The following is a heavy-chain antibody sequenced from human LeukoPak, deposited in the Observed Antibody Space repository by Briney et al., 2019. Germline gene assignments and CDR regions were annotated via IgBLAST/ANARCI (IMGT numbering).Heavy chain of an antibody. CDR1: GFTFNTYE. J-gene: IGHJ3*01. CDR2: ISSSGDTI. CDR3: ARDEYCSGGSCYSAGAFDF. V-gene: IGHV3-48*03. Sequence: PGGSLRLSCAASGFTFNTYEMNWVRQAPGKGLEWLSYISSSGDTIYYADSVKGRFTISTDNAKNSLYLHMNSLRAEDTAVYYCARDEYCSGGSCYSAGAFDFWGQGTMVTVSS. D-gene: IGHD2-15*01.